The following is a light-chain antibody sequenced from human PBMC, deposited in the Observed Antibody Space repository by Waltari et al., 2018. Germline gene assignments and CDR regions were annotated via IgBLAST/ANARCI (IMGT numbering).Light chain of an antibody. V-gene: IGLV1-40*01. Sequence: QSVLTQPPSVSGAPGQKVTISCPGRRSHIGAGYDVHWYQHLPGRAPKLLTYGFYFRPSGVPARFSGSKSGTSASLVITGLQADDEAEYYCQSYDSGLTSSAVIFGGGTKLTVL. CDR1: RSHIGAGYD. J-gene: IGLJ2*01. CDR3: QSYDSGLTSSAVI. CDR2: GFY.